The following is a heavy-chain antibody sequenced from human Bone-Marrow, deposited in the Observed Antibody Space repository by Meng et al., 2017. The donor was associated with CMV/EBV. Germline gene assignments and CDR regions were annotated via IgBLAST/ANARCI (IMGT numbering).Heavy chain of an antibody. CDR1: GGTFSSYA. CDR3: ARGGGMVRFLEYLNY. J-gene: IGHJ4*02. Sequence: SVKVSGKASGGTFSSYAISWVRQAPGQGLEWMGGIIPIFGTANYAQKFQGRVTITTDESTSTAYMELSSLRSEDTAVYYCARGGGMVRFLEYLNYWGQGTLVTVSS. V-gene: IGHV1-69*05. D-gene: IGHD3-3*01. CDR2: IIPIFGTA.